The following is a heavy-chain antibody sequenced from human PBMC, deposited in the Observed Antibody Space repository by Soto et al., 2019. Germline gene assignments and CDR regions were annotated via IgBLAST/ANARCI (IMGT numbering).Heavy chain of an antibody. V-gene: IGHV4-39*01. D-gene: IGHD5-12*01. Sequence: SETLSLTCTVSGGSISSSSYYWGWIRQPPGKGLEWIGSIYYSGSTYYNPSLKSRVTISVDTSKNQFSLKLSSVTAADTAVYYCARGTYGMIVPTLLSFNHWGHATLVPFSS. CDR3: ARGTYGMIVPTLLSFNH. J-gene: IGHJ4*01. CDR2: IYYSGST. CDR1: GGSISSSSYY.